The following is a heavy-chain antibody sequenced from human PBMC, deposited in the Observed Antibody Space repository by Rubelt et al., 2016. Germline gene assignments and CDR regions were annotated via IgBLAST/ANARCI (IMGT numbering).Heavy chain of an antibody. D-gene: IGHD5-18*01. CDR1: GFTFSDYY. CDR3: ARATAMAPTNWFDP. Sequence: QVQLVESGGGLVKPGGSLRLSCAASGFTFSDYYMSWIRQAPGKGLEWIGSIYYSGSTYYNPCFMSRVTISVDTSKNQFSLKLGSVTAADTAVYYCARATAMAPTNWFDPWGQGTLVTVSS. CDR2: IYYSGST. V-gene: IGHV4-38-2*01. J-gene: IGHJ5*02.